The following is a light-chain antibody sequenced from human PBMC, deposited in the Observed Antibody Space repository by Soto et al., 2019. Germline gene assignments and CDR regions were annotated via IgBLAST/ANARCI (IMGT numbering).Light chain of an antibody. V-gene: IGKV3-15*01. CDR3: QQSNNSPYT. CDR1: QSVSDN. J-gene: IGKJ2*01. Sequence: EIVMTQSPATLSVSPGERATLSCRASQSVSDNLAWYQQKPGQAPRLLIYGASTRATGIPARFSGSGYGTDFTLTSSSLQSEYIAVYYRQQSNNSPYTSGQGTKVDIK. CDR2: GAS.